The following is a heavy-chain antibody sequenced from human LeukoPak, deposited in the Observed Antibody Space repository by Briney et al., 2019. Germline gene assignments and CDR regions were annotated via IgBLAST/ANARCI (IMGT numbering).Heavy chain of an antibody. D-gene: IGHD6-13*01. J-gene: IGHJ4*02. V-gene: IGHV4-39*07. CDR3: ARQIASAGTAGFDF. CDR1: GGSVSNDNYF. Sequence: SETLSLTCTVSGGSVSNDNYFWGWLRQPPGKGLEGIGSTQNSGNTHYSPSLRSRVTMSVDTSKSQFSLRLRSVTAADTAVYYCARQIASAGTAGFDFWGQGALVTVSS. CDR2: TQNSGNT.